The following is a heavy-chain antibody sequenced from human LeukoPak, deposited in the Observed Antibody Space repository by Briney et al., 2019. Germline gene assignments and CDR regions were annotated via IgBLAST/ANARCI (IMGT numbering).Heavy chain of an antibody. CDR3: ARERRGTMVRGVTYNWFDP. CDR1: GGSISSGGYY. CDR2: IYYSGST. Sequence: PSETLSLTCTVSGGSISSGGYYWSWIRQHPGKGLEWIGYIYYSGSTYYNPSLKSRVTISVDTSKNQFSLKLSSVTAADTAVYYCARERRGTMVRGVTYNWFDPWGQGTLVTVSS. V-gene: IGHV4-31*03. J-gene: IGHJ5*02. D-gene: IGHD3-10*01.